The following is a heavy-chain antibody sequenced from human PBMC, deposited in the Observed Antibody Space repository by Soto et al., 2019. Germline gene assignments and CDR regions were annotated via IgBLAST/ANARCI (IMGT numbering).Heavy chain of an antibody. CDR1: GFTLSSYT. Sequence: GSLRLSCAASGFTLSSYTMNWVRQAPGKGLEWVSYISGSSATIYYADSVKGRFTVSRDNDKNSLYLQMINLRAEDTAVYYCARGTTATTAWGQGTLVTVSS. D-gene: IGHD4-4*01. CDR3: ARGTTATTA. V-gene: IGHV3-48*01. J-gene: IGHJ4*02. CDR2: ISGSSATI.